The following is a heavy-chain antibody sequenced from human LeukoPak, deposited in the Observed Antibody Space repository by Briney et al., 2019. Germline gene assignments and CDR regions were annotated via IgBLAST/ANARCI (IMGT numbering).Heavy chain of an antibody. CDR2: IIPIFGTA. Sequence: ASVKVSCKASGYTFTVYFMHWVRQAPGQGLEWMGGIIPIFGTANYAQKFQGRVTITADESTSTAYMELSSLRSEDTAVYYCAKVGESSYYFDYWGQGTLVTVSS. J-gene: IGHJ4*02. V-gene: IGHV1-69*13. D-gene: IGHD3-10*01. CDR1: GYTFTVYF. CDR3: AKVGESSYYFDY.